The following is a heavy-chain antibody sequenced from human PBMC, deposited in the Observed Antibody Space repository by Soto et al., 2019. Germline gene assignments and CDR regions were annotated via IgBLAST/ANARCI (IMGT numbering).Heavy chain of an antibody. Sequence: LRLSCAASVFTFSSYEMNWVRQAPGKGLEWVSYISSSGSTIYYADSVKGRFTISRDNAKNSLYLQMNSLRAEDTAVYYCARGSALMINGGQGTLVTVSS. CDR2: ISSSGSTI. CDR1: VFTFSSYE. CDR3: ARGSALMIN. J-gene: IGHJ4*02. V-gene: IGHV3-48*03. D-gene: IGHD3-16*01.